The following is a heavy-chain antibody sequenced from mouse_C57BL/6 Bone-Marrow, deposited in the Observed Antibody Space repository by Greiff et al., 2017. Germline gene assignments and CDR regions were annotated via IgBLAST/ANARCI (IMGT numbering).Heavy chain of an antibody. CDR1: GYTFTSYW. D-gene: IGHD1-1*01. CDR3: ASSMGYGRSLSYFDY. J-gene: IGHJ2*01. Sequence: QVQLQQPGAELVMPGASVKLSCKASGYTFTSYWMHWVKQRPGQGLEWIGEIDPSDSYTNYNQKFKGKSTLTVDKSSSTAYMQLSSLTSDDTSVYCRASSMGYGRSLSYFDYWGQGTTLTVSS. V-gene: IGHV1-69*01. CDR2: IDPSDSYT.